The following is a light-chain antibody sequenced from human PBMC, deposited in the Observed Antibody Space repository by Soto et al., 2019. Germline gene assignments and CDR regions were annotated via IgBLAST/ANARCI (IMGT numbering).Light chain of an antibody. V-gene: IGKV1-39*01. CDR1: QSISSY. CDR2: AAS. J-gene: IGKJ1*01. Sequence: LSLRASQSISSYLSWYQQKPGKAPKLLIYAASSLQSGVPSRFIGSGSGPDFTLASSRRQPEDLVSYYCRHSDRPLRTFGQGTKVDIK. CDR3: RHSDRPLRT.